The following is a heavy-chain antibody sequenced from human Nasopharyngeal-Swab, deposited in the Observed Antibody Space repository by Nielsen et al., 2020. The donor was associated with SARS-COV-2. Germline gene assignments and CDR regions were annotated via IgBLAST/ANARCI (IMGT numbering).Heavy chain of an antibody. J-gene: IGHJ4*02. D-gene: IGHD2-21*02. CDR1: GYTFTGYY. Sequence: ASVKVSCKASGYTFTGYYIHWVRQAPGQGLEWMGRINPYSGGTNYAQKFQGRVTMTRDTSISTAYMELSRLRSDDTAVYYCARDYCGGDCFPDSWGQGTLVTVSS. CDR2: INPYSGGT. CDR3: ARDYCGGDCFPDS. V-gene: IGHV1-2*06.